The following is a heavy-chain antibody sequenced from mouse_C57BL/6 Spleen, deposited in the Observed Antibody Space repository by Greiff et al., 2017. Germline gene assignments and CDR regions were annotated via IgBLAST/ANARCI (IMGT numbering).Heavy chain of an antibody. V-gene: IGHV1-15*01. CDR3: TRRNNRYYYAMDY. Sequence: QVQLQQSGAELVRPGASVTLSCKASGYTFTDYEMHWVKQTPVHGLEWIGAIDPETGGTAYTQKFKGKAILTADKSSSTAYMELRSLTSEDSAVYYSTRRNNRYYYAMDYWGQGTSVTVSA. CDR2: IDPETGGT. CDR1: GYTFTDYE. D-gene: IGHD1-3*01. J-gene: IGHJ4*01.